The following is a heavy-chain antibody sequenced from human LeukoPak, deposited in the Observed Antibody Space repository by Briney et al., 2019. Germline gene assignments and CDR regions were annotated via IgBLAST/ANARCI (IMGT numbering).Heavy chain of an antibody. Sequence: SETLSLTCTVYAGSISSYYWSWVRQPPRKGLEWIGYIYYRGSTNYNPSLKGRVTISVDTSKNQFSLKLSSVSAADTAVYYCARVYSGSFDYWGQGTLVTVSS. CDR1: AGSISSYY. CDR3: ARVYSGSFDY. J-gene: IGHJ4*02. CDR2: IYYRGST. D-gene: IGHD1-26*01. V-gene: IGHV4-59*01.